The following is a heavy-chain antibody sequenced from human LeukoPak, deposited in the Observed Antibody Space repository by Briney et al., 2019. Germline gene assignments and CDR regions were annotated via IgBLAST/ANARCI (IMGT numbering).Heavy chain of an antibody. V-gene: IGHV1-69*13. Sequence: ASVKVSCKASGGTFSSYAISWVRQAPGQGLEWMGGVIAISGTANYAQKFQGRVTITADESTSTASMELGTLRSETTAVYYCARDPGYGDSRFYYWGQGTLVTVSS. CDR3: ARDPGYGDSRFYY. J-gene: IGHJ4*02. D-gene: IGHD4-17*01. CDR2: VIAISGTA. CDR1: GGTFSSYA.